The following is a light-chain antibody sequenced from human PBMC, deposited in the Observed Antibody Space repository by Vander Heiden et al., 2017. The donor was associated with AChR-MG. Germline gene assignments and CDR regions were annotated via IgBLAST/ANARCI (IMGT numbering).Light chain of an antibody. CDR3: RQAKSYPFT. V-gene: IGKV2-29*02. Sequence: DIVMTQTLPSLSVTPGQPASISCKSSESLLHSDGHTYLYWYLQKPGQSPRLLISGVSSRCSGVPDRFSGSGSGTDFTLKISRGEAEDVGLYYCRQAKSYPFTFGHGTRVEIK. CDR1: ESLLHSDGHTY. J-gene: IGKJ3*01. CDR2: GVS.